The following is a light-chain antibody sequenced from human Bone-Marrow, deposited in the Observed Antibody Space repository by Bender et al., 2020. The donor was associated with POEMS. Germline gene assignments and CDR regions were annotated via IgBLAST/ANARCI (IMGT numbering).Light chain of an antibody. CDR3: CSYAGTYSVV. J-gene: IGLJ3*02. V-gene: IGLV2-11*01. CDR2: DVN. Sequence: QSALTQPASVSGSPGQSVTITCTGASSDIGSYNLVSWYQQHPDKAPKIIIFDVNKRPSGVPDRFSGSKSANTASLTIFGLQAEDEADYYCCSYAGTYSVVFGGGTKVTVL. CDR1: SSDIGSYNL.